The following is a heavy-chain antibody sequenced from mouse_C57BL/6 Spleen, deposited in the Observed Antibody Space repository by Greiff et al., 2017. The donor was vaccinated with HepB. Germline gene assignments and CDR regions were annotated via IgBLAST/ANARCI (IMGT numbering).Heavy chain of an antibody. J-gene: IGHJ4*01. CDR2: IDPSDSYT. CDR1: GYTFTSYW. CDR3: ARRGIHYYAMDY. V-gene: IGHV1-59*01. Sequence: QVQLQHPGAELVRPGTSVKLSCKASGYTFTSYWMHWVKQRPGQGLEWIGVIDPSDSYTNYNQKFKGKATLTVDTSSSTAYMQLSSLTSEDSAVYYCARRGIHYYAMDYWGQGTSVTVSS.